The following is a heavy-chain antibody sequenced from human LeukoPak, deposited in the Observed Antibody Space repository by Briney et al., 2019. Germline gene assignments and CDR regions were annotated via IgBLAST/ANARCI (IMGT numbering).Heavy chain of an antibody. CDR3: ARGGGSGYNSF. D-gene: IGHD5-24*01. CDR2: ITSSSSYI. Sequence: GGSLRLSCAASGFTFSSYNMNWVRQAPGKGLEWVSSITSSSSYIYYADSVKGRFTISRDNAKNSLYLQMNSLRAEDTAVYYCARGGGSGYNSFWGQGTLVTVSS. J-gene: IGHJ4*02. V-gene: IGHV3-21*01. CDR1: GFTFSSYN.